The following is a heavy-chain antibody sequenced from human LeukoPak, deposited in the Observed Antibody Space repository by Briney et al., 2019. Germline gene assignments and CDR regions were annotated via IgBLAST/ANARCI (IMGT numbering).Heavy chain of an antibody. CDR3: ARDSSRDAYYYDSSGYWPHDY. J-gene: IGHJ4*02. CDR2: ISSSSSYI. V-gene: IGHV3-21*04. Sequence: PGGSLRLSCAASGFTFSSYSMNWVRQAPGKGLEWVSSISSSSSYIYYADSVKGRFTISRDNAKNSLYLQMNSLRAEDTALYYCARDSSRDAYYYDSSGYWPHDYWGQGTLVTVSS. D-gene: IGHD3-22*01. CDR1: GFTFSSYS.